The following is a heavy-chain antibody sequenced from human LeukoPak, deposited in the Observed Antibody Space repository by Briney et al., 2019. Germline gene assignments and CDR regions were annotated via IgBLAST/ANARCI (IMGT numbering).Heavy chain of an antibody. CDR1: GYSISNGYY. CDR3: ARFRRGWYFDY. CDR2: IFHSGNT. V-gene: IGHV4-38-2*01. J-gene: IGHJ4*02. Sequence: PSETLSLTCVVSGYSISNGYYWGWIRHPPGKGLEWIESIFHSGNTYYNPSLKSRATMSVDTSKNQFSLRLTSVTAADTAAYYCARFRRGWYFDYWSQGTLVTVSS. D-gene: IGHD3-10*01.